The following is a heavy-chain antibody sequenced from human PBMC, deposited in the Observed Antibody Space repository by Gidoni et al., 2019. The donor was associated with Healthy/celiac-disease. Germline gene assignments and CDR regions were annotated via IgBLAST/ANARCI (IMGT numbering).Heavy chain of an antibody. CDR3: ARELINIITGTTHFDY. Sequence: QVQLVESGGGVVQPGRSLRLSCAASGFPFSSYAMPWVRQAPGKGLEWGAVISYDGSNKYYADSVKGRFTISRDNSKNTLYLQMNSLRAEDTAVYYCARELINIITGTTHFDYWGQGTLVTVSS. J-gene: IGHJ4*02. CDR1: GFPFSSYA. D-gene: IGHD1-7*01. CDR2: ISYDGSNK. V-gene: IGHV3-30-3*01.